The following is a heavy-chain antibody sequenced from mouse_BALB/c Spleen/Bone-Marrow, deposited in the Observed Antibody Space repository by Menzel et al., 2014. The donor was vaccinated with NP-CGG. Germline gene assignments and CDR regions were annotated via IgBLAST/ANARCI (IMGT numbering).Heavy chain of an antibody. Sequence: VQLKESGAELVKPGASVKLSCTASGFNIKDTYMHWVKQRPEQGLEWIGRIDPANGNTKYDPKFQGKATITADTSSNTAYLQLSSLTSEDTAVYYCALYYYGSGGFAYWGQGTLVTVSA. CDR1: GFNIKDTY. CDR3: ALYYYGSGGFAY. V-gene: IGHV14-3*02. J-gene: IGHJ3*01. D-gene: IGHD1-1*01. CDR2: IDPANGNT.